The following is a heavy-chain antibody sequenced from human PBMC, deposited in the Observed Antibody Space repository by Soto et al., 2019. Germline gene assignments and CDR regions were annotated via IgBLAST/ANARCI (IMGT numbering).Heavy chain of an antibody. CDR1: GFSFSVYG. CDR2: IWYDASKQ. D-gene: IGHD2-15*01. J-gene: IGHJ4*02. Sequence: GGSMRLSCETSGFSFSVYGMHWVRQAPGKGLEWVAVIWYDASKQFYAASVEGRFTISRDNSKAILYLQMNSLRAEDTAVYYCAAWAEGATEVHWGQGTLVTVS. CDR3: AAWAEGATEVH. V-gene: IGHV3-33*01.